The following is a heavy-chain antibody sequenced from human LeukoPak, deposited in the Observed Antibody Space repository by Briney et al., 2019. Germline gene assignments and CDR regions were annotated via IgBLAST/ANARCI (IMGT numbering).Heavy chain of an antibody. CDR2: IGGSGKNT. J-gene: IGHJ4*02. CDR1: GFTFSSHA. CDR3: AKDLETINPTMD. D-gene: IGHD3-10*01. V-gene: IGHV3-23*01. Sequence: GGSLRLSCAASGFTFSSHAMSWVRQAPGRGLEWVSSIGGSGKNTFYADAVKGRFTISRDNSKDTLYLQMNSLRAEDTAVYYCAKDLETINPTMDWGQGTLVTVSS.